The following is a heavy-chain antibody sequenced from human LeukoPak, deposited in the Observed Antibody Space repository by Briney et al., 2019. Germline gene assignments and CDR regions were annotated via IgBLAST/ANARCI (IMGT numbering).Heavy chain of an antibody. V-gene: IGHV1-18*01. CDR2: ISAYNGNT. CDR1: GYTFTSYG. Sequence: ASVKVSCKASGYTFTSYGISWVRQAPGQGLEWMGWISAYNGNTNYAQKLQGRVTMTTDTSTSTAYMELRSLRSYDTAVYYCARGRGGRRYSYGDGYYFDYWGQGTLVTVSS. CDR3: ARGRGGRRYSYGDGYYFDY. D-gene: IGHD5-18*01. J-gene: IGHJ4*02.